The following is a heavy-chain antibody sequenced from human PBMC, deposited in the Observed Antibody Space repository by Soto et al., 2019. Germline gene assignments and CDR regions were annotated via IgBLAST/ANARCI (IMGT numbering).Heavy chain of an antibody. CDR1: GLIVSTNY. CDR3: ARDRSGDEGDAFDI. CDR2: LYSGGST. V-gene: IGHV3-53*02. J-gene: IGHJ3*02. D-gene: IGHD3-10*01. Sequence: EVQLVETGGGLIQPGGSLRLSCAASGLIVSTNYMNWVRQAPGKGLEWVSVLYSGGSTHYAGSVKGRFIISRENSKKTLYLQMNSLRAEDAAVYYCARDRSGDEGDAFDIWGHGTLVTVSS.